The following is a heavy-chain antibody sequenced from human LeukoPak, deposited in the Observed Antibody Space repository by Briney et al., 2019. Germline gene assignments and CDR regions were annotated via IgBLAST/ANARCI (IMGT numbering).Heavy chain of an antibody. J-gene: IGHJ4*02. D-gene: IGHD4-17*01. V-gene: IGHV1-3*01. CDR2: INAGNGNT. CDR1: GYTFTSYA. Sequence: ASVKVSCKASGYTFTSYAMHWVRQAPGQGLEWMGWINAGNGNTKYSQKFQGRVTITRDTSASTAYMELSSLRSEDTAVYYCARVWLRGPVNTRLTDYGDYAEGYFDYWGQGTLVTVSS. CDR3: ARVWLRGPVNTRLTDYGDYAEGYFDY.